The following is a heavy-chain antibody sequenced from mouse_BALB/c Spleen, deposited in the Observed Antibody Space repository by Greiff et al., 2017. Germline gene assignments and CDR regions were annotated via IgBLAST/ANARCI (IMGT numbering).Heavy chain of an antibody. D-gene: IGHD1-1*01. Sequence: EVQLQESGPGLVKPSQSLSLTCSVTGYSITSGYYWNWIRQFPGNKLEWMGYISYDGSNNYNPSLKNRISITRDTSKNQFFLKLNSVTTEDTATYYCARREVEYYFDYWGQGTTLTVSS. J-gene: IGHJ2*01. CDR3: ARREVEYYFDY. V-gene: IGHV3-6*02. CDR1: GYSITSGYY. CDR2: ISYDGSN.